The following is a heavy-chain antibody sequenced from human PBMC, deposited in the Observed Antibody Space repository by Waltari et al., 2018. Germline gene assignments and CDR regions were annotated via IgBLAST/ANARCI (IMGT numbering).Heavy chain of an antibody. CDR3: ARTRGNDY. CDR1: GVIFRRHW. CDR2: INQDGGEK. D-gene: IGHD1-26*01. V-gene: IGHV3-7*01. J-gene: IGHJ4*02. Sequence: EVRLVESGGGLFQPGGSLRLSCAASGVIFRRHWMSWLRQAPGKGLEWVANINQDGGEKYYVDSVKGRFTISRDNANNLLYLQMNSLRAEDTAVYYCARTRGNDYWGQGTLVTVSS.